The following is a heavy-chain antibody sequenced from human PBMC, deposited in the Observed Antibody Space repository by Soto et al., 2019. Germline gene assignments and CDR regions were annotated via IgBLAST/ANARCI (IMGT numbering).Heavy chain of an antibody. J-gene: IGHJ4*02. Sequence: ASVKVSCKASGYTFTSYGISWVRQAPGQGLEWMGWISGYNGDTNYAQKLQGRVTMTTDTYTSTAYMDLRSLRSDDTAVYYCASGPTSGTFYFDYWGQGGLVTVSS. D-gene: IGHD3-10*01. CDR1: GYTFTSYG. CDR2: ISGYNGDT. CDR3: ASGPTSGTFYFDY. V-gene: IGHV1-18*04.